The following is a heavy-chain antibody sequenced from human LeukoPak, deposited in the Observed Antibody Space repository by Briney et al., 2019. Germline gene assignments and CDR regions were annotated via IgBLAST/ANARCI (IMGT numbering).Heavy chain of an antibody. J-gene: IGHJ4*02. CDR3: ARGGHGTSVAVAGTGDY. CDR2: ISSRSSTI. D-gene: IGHD6-19*01. V-gene: IGHV3-48*01. Sequence: GGSLRLSCAASGFTFSSYSMNWVRQAPGKGLEWVSYISSRSSTIYYADSAKGRFTISRDNAKNSLYLQMNSLRAEDTAVYYCARGGHGTSVAVAGTGDYWGQGTLVTVSS. CDR1: GFTFSSYS.